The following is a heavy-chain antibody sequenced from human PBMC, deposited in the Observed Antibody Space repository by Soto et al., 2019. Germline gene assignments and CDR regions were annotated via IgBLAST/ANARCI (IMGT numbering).Heavy chain of an antibody. CDR1: GGTFSSYA. J-gene: IGHJ5*02. V-gene: IGHV1-69*01. Sequence: QVQLVQSGAEVKKPGSSVKVSCKASGGTFSSYAISWVRQAPGQGLEWMGGIIPIFGTANYAQKFQGRVTITADESTSTAHMELSSLRSEDTAVYYCARFLPGGISGDNWFDPWGQGPLVTVSS. D-gene: IGHD1-1*01. CDR3: ARFLPGGISGDNWFDP. CDR2: IIPIFGTA.